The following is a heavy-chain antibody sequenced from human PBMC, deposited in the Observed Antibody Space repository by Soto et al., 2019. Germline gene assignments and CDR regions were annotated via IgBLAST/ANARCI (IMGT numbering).Heavy chain of an antibody. Sequence: SETLSLTCAVDGGSCSGYGGSWISKTPGKGLEWIGEINHSGSTNYNPSLKSRVTISVDTSKNQFSLKLSSVTAADTAVYYCARVSGDHYYYYSYMAVWGKGTTVTVSS. J-gene: IGHJ6*03. V-gene: IGHV4-34*01. D-gene: IGHD2-21*02. CDR2: INHSGST. CDR1: GGSCSGYG. CDR3: ARVSGDHYYYYSYMAV.